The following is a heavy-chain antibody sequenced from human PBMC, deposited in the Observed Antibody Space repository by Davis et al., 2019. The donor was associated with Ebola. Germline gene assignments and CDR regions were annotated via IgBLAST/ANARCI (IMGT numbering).Heavy chain of an antibody. CDR2: ISAYNGNT. D-gene: IGHD3-22*01. J-gene: IGHJ4*02. CDR1: GYTFTSYG. CDR3: ARVFVYYDSSGYYYFDY. Sequence: ASVKVFCKASGYTFTSYGISWVRQAPGQGLEWMGWISAYNGNTNYAQKLQGRVTMTTDTSTSTAYMELRSLRSDDTAVYYCARVFVYYDSSGYYYFDYWGQGTLVTVSS. V-gene: IGHV1-18*01.